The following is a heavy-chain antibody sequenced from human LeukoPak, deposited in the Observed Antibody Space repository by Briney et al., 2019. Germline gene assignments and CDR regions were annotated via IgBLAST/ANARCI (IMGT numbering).Heavy chain of an antibody. J-gene: IGHJ2*01. Sequence: SETLSLTCTVSGYSISSGYYWGWIRQPPGKGLEWIGSIHHSGSTYYNPSLKSRVTISIDTSKNQFSLKLTSVPAADTAVYYCARGGLGSGRGGDFDLWGRGTLVTVSS. CDR2: IHHSGST. CDR3: ARGGLGSGRGGDFDL. D-gene: IGHD2-15*01. V-gene: IGHV4-38-2*02. CDR1: GYSISSGYY.